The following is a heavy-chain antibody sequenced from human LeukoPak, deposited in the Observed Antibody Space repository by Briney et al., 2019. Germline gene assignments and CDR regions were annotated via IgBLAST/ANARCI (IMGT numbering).Heavy chain of an antibody. CDR1: GFTFTSYE. Sequence: GGSLRLSCAASGFTFTSYEMNWVRQSPGKGLEWVSYISSSGSTIYYAESVKGRFTISRDNAKNSLYLQMHSLRAEDTAVSYCARWGYYYGSGSYYMYAVDYWGQGTLVTVSS. CDR2: ISSSGSTI. J-gene: IGHJ4*02. V-gene: IGHV3-48*03. CDR3: ARWGYYYGSGSYYMYAVDY. D-gene: IGHD3-10*01.